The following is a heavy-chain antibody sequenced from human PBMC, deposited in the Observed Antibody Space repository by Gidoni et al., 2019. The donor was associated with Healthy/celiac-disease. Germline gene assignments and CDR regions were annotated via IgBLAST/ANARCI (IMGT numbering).Heavy chain of an antibody. D-gene: IGHD1-26*01. J-gene: IGHJ6*02. CDR3: ARDSTPEHYSGSYYDYGSPPPYYYYGMDV. CDR1: GYNFTSYY. CDR2: INLIGGST. Sequence: QVQLVQSGAEVKKPGASVKVSCKASGYNFTSYYMHWVRQAPGHGLEWMGIINLIGGSTRYAQKFQVRVTMTRDTSTSTVYMELSSLRSEDTVVYYCARDSTPEHYSGSYYDYGSPPPYYYYGMDVWGQGTTVTVSS. V-gene: IGHV1-46*03.